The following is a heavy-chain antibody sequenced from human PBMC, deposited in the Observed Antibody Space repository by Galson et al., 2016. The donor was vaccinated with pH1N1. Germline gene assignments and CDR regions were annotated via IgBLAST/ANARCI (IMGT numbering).Heavy chain of an antibody. J-gene: IGHJ5*02. Sequence: SLRLSCAASGFTFSNFWMHWVRQAPGKGLEWVANIRRDGSEKYYVDSVKGRFTISRDNAKNSLYLQMNSLTAEDTAVYYCARARFDPWGQGTLVTVSS. CDR3: ARARFDP. CDR1: GFTFSNFW. V-gene: IGHV3-7*01. CDR2: IRRDGSEK.